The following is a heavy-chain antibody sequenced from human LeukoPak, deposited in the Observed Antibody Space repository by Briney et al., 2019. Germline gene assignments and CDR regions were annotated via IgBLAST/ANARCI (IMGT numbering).Heavy chain of an antibody. Sequence: PSETLSLTCTVSGGSISSGDYYWSWIRQPPGKGLEWIGYIYYSGSTYYNPSLKSRVTISVDTSKNQFSLKLSSVTAADTAVYYCARGARGGYDLSQGSDFNFDYWGQGTLVTVSS. D-gene: IGHD5-12*01. J-gene: IGHJ4*02. CDR1: GGSISSGDYY. CDR3: ARGARGGYDLSQGSDFNFDY. CDR2: IYYSGST. V-gene: IGHV4-30-4*01.